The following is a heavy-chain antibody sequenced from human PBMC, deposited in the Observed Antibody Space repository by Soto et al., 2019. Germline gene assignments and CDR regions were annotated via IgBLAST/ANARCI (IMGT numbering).Heavy chain of an antibody. Sequence: SETLSLTCTVSGGSISSYYWSWIRQPPGKGLEWIGYIYYSGSTNYNPSLKSRVTISVDTSKNQFSLKLSSVTAAGTAVYYCARAVEITAHFDYWGQGTLVTVSS. J-gene: IGHJ4*02. CDR1: GGSISSYY. V-gene: IGHV4-59*01. D-gene: IGHD6-13*01. CDR3: ARAVEITAHFDY. CDR2: IYYSGST.